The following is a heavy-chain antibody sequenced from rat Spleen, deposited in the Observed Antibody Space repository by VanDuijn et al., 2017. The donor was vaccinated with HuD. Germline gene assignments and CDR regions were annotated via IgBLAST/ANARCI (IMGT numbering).Heavy chain of an antibody. J-gene: IGHJ1*01. CDR3: ARDSTYPWGYFDF. Sequence: QVQLKESGPGLVQPSQTLSLTCTVSGFSLTSYGVSWVRQPPEEGLEWIGGIWSGGSTDYNSALKSRLSISRDTSKSQVFLKMNSVQTEDTAMYFCARDSTYPWGYFDFWGPGTMVTVSS. CDR2: IWSGGST. D-gene: IGHD1-9*01. CDR1: GFSLTSYG. V-gene: IGHV2-16*01.